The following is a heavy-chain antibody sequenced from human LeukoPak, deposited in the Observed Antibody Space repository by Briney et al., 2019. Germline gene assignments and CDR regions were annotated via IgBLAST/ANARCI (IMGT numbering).Heavy chain of an antibody. CDR3: ARVTGYMTEDYFDY. V-gene: IGHV4-59*01. Sequence: TSETLSLTCTVSGGSINSYYWSWIRQPPGKGRECIGYIHYTESTNYNPSLTSRVTISVDTSKSQFSLKLSAVTAADTAVYYCARVTGYMTEDYFDYWGQGTLITVSS. CDR2: IHYTEST. CDR1: GGSINSYY. D-gene: IGHD6-13*01. J-gene: IGHJ4*02.